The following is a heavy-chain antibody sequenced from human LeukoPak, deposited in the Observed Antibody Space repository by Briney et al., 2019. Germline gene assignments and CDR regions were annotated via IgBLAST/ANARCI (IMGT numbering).Heavy chain of an antibody. J-gene: IGHJ3*02. CDR2: IYYSGST. CDR3: ARESGDGYNDAFDI. CDR1: GGSISSGGYY. Sequence: SETLSLTCTVSGGSISSGGYYWSWIRQHPGKGLEWIGYIYYSGSTYYNPSLKSRVTISVDTSKNQFSLKLSSVTAADTAVYYCARESGDGYNDAFDIWGQGTMVTVSS. D-gene: IGHD5-24*01. V-gene: IGHV4-31*03.